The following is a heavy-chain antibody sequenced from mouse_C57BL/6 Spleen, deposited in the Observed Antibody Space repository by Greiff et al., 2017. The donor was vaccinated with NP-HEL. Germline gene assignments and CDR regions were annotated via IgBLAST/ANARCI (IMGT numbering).Heavy chain of an antibody. J-gene: IGHJ2*01. CDR2: IYPGDGDT. Sequence: VQLQQSGPELVKPGASVKISCKASGYAFSSSWMNWVKQRPGKGLEWIGRIYPGDGDTNYNGKFKGKATLTADKSSSTAYMQLSSLTSEDSAVYFCARWDYDVDWGQGTTLTVSS. D-gene: IGHD2-4*01. V-gene: IGHV1-82*01. CDR1: GYAFSSSW. CDR3: ARWDYDVD.